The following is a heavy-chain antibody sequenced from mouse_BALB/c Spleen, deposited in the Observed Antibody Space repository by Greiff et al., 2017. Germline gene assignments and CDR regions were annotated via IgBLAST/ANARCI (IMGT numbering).Heavy chain of an antibody. Sequence: VQLQQPGAELVKPGASVKLSCKASGYTFTSYWMHWVKQRPGQGLEWIGEINPSNGRTNYNEKFKSKATLTVDKSSSTAYMQLSSLTSEDSAVYYCARSGDGSSYYAMDYGGQGTSVTVSS. CDR3: ARSGDGSSYYAMDY. CDR1: GYTFTSYW. J-gene: IGHJ4*01. V-gene: IGHV1S81*02. D-gene: IGHD2-3*01. CDR2: INPSNGRT.